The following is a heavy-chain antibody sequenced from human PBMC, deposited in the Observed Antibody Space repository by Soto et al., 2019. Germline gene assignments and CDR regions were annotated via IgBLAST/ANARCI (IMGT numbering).Heavy chain of an antibody. CDR3: VRAVTATPDY. CDR1: GFPFTNYW. D-gene: IGHD2-21*02. J-gene: IGHJ4*02. V-gene: IGHV3-74*01. CDR2: IKTDGSKT. Sequence: DLEESGGGLAQPGESLRLSCLASGFPFTNYWMHWVRQAPGKGLEWVARIKTDGSKTSYAESVKGRFTISRDNAKNTLHLQMNSLRVKDTAVYYCVRAVTATPDYWGQGTLVTVSS.